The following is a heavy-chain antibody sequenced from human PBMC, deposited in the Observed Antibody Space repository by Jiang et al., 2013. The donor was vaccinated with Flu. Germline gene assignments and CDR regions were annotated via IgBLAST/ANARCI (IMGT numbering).Heavy chain of an antibody. D-gene: IGHD4-11*01. CDR3: ARAYSNPDY. J-gene: IGHJ4*02. Sequence: SGGSTSYAQKFQGRVTMTRDTSTSTVYMELSSLRSEDTAVYYCARAYSNPDYWGQGTLVTVSS. V-gene: IGHV1-46*01. CDR2: SGGST.